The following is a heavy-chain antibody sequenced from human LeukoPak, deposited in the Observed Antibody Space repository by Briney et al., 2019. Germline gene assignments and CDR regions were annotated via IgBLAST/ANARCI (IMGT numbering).Heavy chain of an antibody. CDR3: TRDAQLYSGSPYYFDY. Sequence: ASVKVSCKASGGTFSSYAISWVRQAPGQGLEWMGWISAYNGNTNYAQNLQGRVTMTTDTSTNTAYMELRSLRSDDTAVYYCTRDAQLYSGSPYYFDYWGQGTLVTVSS. V-gene: IGHV1-18*01. CDR1: GGTFSSYA. D-gene: IGHD1-26*01. J-gene: IGHJ4*02. CDR2: ISAYNGNT.